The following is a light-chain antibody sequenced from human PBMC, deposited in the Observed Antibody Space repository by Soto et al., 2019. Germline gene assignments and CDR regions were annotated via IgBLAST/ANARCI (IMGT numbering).Light chain of an antibody. CDR3: QQYYTTPSIT. V-gene: IGKV4-1*01. Sequence: DIVMTQSPDSLAVSLGERATINCKTSQTVLYTNNLNYLAWYQQKPGQPPKLLIYWASTRESGVPDRFSGSGSGTDFTLTIISLQAEDVAVYYCQQYYTTPSITFGQGTRLEIK. CDR1: QTVLYTNNLNY. CDR2: WAS. J-gene: IGKJ5*01.